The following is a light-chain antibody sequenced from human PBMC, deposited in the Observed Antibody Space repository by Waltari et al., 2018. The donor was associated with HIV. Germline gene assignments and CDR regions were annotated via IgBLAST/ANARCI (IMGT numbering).Light chain of an antibody. Sequence: QSALPQPPSASGSPGPSVTISCPGPRCCVEGSTFFCWYQQLPRKAPKLMIFEVNKRPSGVPDRFSGSQSGNTASLTVSGLQPEDEADYYCSSHAGSNLFVVFGGGTKLTVL. CDR3: SSHAGSNLFVV. CDR1: RCCVEGSTF. CDR2: EVN. V-gene: IGLV2-8*01. J-gene: IGLJ2*01.